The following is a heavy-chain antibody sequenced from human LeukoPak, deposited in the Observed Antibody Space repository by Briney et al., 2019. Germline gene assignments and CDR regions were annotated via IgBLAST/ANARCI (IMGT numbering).Heavy chain of an antibody. CDR2: INPNSGGT. Sequence: ASVKVSCKASGYTFTSYYMHWVRQAPGQGLEWMGWINPNSGGTNYAQKFQGRVTMTRDTSISTAYMELSRLRSDDTAVYYCARAPDSSGWYGVNAFDIWGQGTMVTVSS. CDR1: GYTFTSYY. J-gene: IGHJ3*02. D-gene: IGHD6-19*01. V-gene: IGHV1-2*02. CDR3: ARAPDSSGWYGVNAFDI.